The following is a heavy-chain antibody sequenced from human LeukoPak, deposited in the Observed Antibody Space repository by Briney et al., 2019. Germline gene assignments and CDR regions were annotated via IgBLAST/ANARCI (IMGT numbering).Heavy chain of an antibody. CDR1: GGSISSYY. Sequence: SETLSLTCTVSGGSISSYYWSWIRQPPGKGLEWIGYIYYSGSTNYNPSLKSRVTISVDTSKNQFSLKLSSVTAADTAVYYCARAPYGDLTFDYWGQGTLVTASS. D-gene: IGHD4-17*01. J-gene: IGHJ4*02. CDR2: IYYSGST. V-gene: IGHV4-59*01. CDR3: ARAPYGDLTFDY.